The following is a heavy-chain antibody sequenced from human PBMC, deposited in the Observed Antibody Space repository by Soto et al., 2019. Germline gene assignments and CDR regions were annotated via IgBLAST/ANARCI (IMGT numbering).Heavy chain of an antibody. Sequence: QVQLQESGPGLVKPSQTLSLTCTVSGGSFSSDGYYWSWIRQHPEKGLEWIGYIYSSGTTYYNPSLKSRITTSMDTSNHQVSLKLTSVTAADTAVYYCARGSRVTALVLPRFDFWGQGALVTVSS. CDR3: ARGSRVTALVLPRFDF. V-gene: IGHV4-31*03. D-gene: IGHD5-18*01. CDR1: GGSFSSDGYY. CDR2: IYSSGTT. J-gene: IGHJ4*02.